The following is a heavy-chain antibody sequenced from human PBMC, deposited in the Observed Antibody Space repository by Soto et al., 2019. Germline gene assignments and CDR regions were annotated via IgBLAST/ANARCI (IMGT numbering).Heavy chain of an antibody. V-gene: IGHV3-33*01. D-gene: IGHD6-13*01. Sequence: QVQLVESGGGVVQPGRSLRLCCAASGFTFSSYGMHWVRQAPGKGLEWVAVIWYDGSNKYYADSVKGRFTISRDNSKNTLYLQMNSLRAEDTAVYYCARDFAGYGMDVWGQGTTVTVSS. J-gene: IGHJ6*02. CDR2: IWYDGSNK. CDR3: ARDFAGYGMDV. CDR1: GFTFSSYG.